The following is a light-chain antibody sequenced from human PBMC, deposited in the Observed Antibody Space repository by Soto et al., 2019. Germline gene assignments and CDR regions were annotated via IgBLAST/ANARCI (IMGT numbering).Light chain of an antibody. CDR3: SSYTSSSTWG. J-gene: IGLJ3*02. Sequence: QSALTQPASVSGSPGQSITISCTGTSSDVGGYNYVSWYQQHPGKAPKLMIYDVSNRPSGVSNHFSGSKSSNTASLTISGLQAEDEADYYCSSYTSSSTWGCGEGTKHTVL. V-gene: IGLV2-14*03. CDR2: DVS. CDR1: SSDVGGYNY.